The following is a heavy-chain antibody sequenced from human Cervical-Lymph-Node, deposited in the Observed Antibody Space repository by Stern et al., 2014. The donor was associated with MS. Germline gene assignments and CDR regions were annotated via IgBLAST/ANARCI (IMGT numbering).Heavy chain of an antibody. CDR1: GYTFTSYY. Sequence: VQLVESGAEVKKPGASVKVSCKASGYTFTSYYMHWVRQAPGQGLEWMGIINPSGGGTRYAQKFQGRVTRTRDTSTSTVYMELSSLRSEDTAVYYCARSGSYSDAFDIWGQGTMVTVSS. CDR2: INPSGGGT. J-gene: IGHJ3*02. CDR3: ARSGSYSDAFDI. V-gene: IGHV1-46*01. D-gene: IGHD1-26*01.